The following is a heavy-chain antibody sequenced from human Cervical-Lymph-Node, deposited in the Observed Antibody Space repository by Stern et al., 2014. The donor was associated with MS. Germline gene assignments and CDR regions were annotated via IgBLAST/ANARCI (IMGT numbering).Heavy chain of an antibody. CDR1: GGTFSSYT. Sequence: QVQLVQSGAEVKKPGSSVKVSCNVSGGTFSSYTLNWVRQAPGQGLEWMGGIIPIFATTNYPQRFQGKVTITADGSTSTTYLEVSSLTSEDTAVYYCAREGIPGAGGTFDNWGQGTLVIVSS. D-gene: IGHD1-26*01. J-gene: IGHJ4*02. CDR3: AREGIPGAGGTFDN. CDR2: IIPIFATT. V-gene: IGHV1-69*01.